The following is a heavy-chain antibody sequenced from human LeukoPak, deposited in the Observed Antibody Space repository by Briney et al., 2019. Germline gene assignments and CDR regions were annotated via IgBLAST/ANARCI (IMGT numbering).Heavy chain of an antibody. CDR2: IRYDGSNK. CDR3: ARVGCSSTSCYMRGAFDI. V-gene: IGHV3-30*02. CDR1: GFTFSSYG. J-gene: IGHJ3*02. D-gene: IGHD2-2*02. Sequence: GGSLRLSCAASGFTFSSYGMHWVRQAPGKGLEWVAFIRYDGSNKYYADSVKGRFTISRDNAKNSLYLQMNSLRAEDTAVYYCARVGCSSTSCYMRGAFDIWGQGTMVTVSS.